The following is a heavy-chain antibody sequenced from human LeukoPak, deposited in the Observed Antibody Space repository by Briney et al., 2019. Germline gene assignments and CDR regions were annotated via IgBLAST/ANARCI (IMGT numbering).Heavy chain of an antibody. J-gene: IGHJ3*02. CDR1: DGSIINNNHY. V-gene: IGHV4-39*02. CDR2: ISYSGGT. Sequence: PSETLSLTCTVSDGSIINNNHYWGWTRQPPGTGLEWNGSISYSGGTAYNPSLRSRVTISVDTSKNQFSLKVNSVTAADTAVYYCAREVEYYDSSGYRPHAFDIWGQGTLVTVSS. CDR3: AREVEYYDSSGYRPHAFDI. D-gene: IGHD3-22*01.